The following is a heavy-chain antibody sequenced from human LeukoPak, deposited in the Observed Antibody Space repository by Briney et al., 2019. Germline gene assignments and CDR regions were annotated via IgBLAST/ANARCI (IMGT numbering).Heavy chain of an antibody. CDR2: ISYTGSNK. CDR1: GFTFSSYE. Sequence: PGGSLRLSCAASGFTFSSYEMNWVRQAPGKGLEWLSYISYTGSNKYYADSVRGRFTISRDNAKSSLYLQMNSLRAEDTAGYFCARVFVGENFDYWGQGTLVTVSS. D-gene: IGHD3-10*02. V-gene: IGHV3-48*03. J-gene: IGHJ4*02. CDR3: ARVFVGENFDY.